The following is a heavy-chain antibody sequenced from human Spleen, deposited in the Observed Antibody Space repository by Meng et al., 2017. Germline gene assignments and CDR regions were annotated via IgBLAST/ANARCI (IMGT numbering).Heavy chain of an antibody. CDR1: GGSFSEYY. CDR2: INHSGST. V-gene: IGHV4-34*01. Sequence: QVPLHHGGAGLLKPSETRSLTCAVYGGSFSEYYWSWIRQPPGKGLEWIGEINHSGSTNYNPSLESRATISVDTSQNNLSLKLSSVTAADSAVYYCARGRRELLFRAPRYNWFDPWGQGTLVTVSS. CDR3: ARGRRELLFRAPRYNWFDP. D-gene: IGHD1-26*01. J-gene: IGHJ5*02.